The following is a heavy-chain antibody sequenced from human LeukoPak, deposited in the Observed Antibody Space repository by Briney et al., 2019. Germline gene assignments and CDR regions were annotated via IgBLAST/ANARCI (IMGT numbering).Heavy chain of an antibody. CDR3: ARASPHLAYCGGDCSPFDY. J-gene: IGHJ4*02. Sequence: GGPLRLSCAASGFTFSSYSMNWLRQAPGKGLEWVSSISSSSYIYCADSVKGRFTISRDNAKNSLYLQMDSLRAEDTAVYYCARASPHLAYCGGDCSPFDYWGQGTLVTVSS. V-gene: IGHV3-21*01. CDR2: ISSSSYI. D-gene: IGHD2-21*02. CDR1: GFTFSSYS.